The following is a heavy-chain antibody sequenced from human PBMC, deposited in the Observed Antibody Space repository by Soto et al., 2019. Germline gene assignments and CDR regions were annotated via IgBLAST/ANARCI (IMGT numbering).Heavy chain of an antibody. CDR1: GFILSNTW. V-gene: IGHV3-15*07. J-gene: IGHJ6*02. CDR3: TADIPNISANYGMDV. Sequence: GSLRLSCEASGFILSNTWINWVRQAPGKGLEWVGRIKTKVEGGTTNYAAPVKGRFTVSGDDSKNTVYLHMNSLRTEDTAVYYCTADIPNISANYGMDVWGQGTTVTVSS. D-gene: IGHD6-25*01. CDR2: IKTKVEGGTT.